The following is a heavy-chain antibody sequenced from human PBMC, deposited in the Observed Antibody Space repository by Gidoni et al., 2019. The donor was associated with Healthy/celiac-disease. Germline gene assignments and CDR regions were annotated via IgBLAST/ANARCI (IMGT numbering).Heavy chain of an antibody. CDR2: ISGSGGST. V-gene: IGHV3-23*01. D-gene: IGHD6-19*01. J-gene: IGHJ3*02. Sequence: EVQLLESGGGLVQPGGSLRLSCAASGFTFSCYAMSWVRQAPGKGLEWVSAISGSGGSTYYADSVKGRFTISRDNSKNTLYLQMNSLRAEDTAVYYCAKVPQPGIAVAATHAFDIWGQGTMVTVSS. CDR1: GFTFSCYA. CDR3: AKVPQPGIAVAATHAFDI.